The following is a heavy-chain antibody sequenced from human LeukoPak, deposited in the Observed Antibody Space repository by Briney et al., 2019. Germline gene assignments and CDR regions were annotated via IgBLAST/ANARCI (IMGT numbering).Heavy chain of an antibody. CDR1: DFNFSASY. D-gene: IGHD6-25*01. V-gene: IGHV3-11*01. Sequence: PGGSLTLSCTVSDFNFSASYMSWIRQFPGGGLGWLSYISPRAYSTYYADSARGRFTISRDNSHNSLLLKMTTVRVDDTAIYYCARGKRTFDFWGEGTRVTVS. CDR3: ARGKRTFDF. CDR2: ISPRAYST. J-gene: IGHJ5*01.